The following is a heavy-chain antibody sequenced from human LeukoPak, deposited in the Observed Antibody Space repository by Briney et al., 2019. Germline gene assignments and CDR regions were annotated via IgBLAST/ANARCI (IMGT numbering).Heavy chain of an antibody. J-gene: IGHJ5*02. CDR1: GGSISSYY. CDR2: IYYSGST. Sequence: SETLSLTCTVSGGSISSYYWSWIRQPPGKGLEWIGYIYYSGSTNYNPSLKSRVTISVDTSKNQFSLKLSSVTAADTAVYYCARDPYYKDSSGYYSWFDPWGKETRVTVSS. V-gene: IGHV4-59*01. CDR3: ARDPYYKDSSGYYSWFDP. D-gene: IGHD3-22*01.